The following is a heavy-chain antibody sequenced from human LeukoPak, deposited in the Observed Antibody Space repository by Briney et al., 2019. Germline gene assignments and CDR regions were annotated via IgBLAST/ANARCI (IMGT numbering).Heavy chain of an antibody. CDR1: GFTFSSYW. J-gene: IGHJ4*02. D-gene: IGHD6-25*01. CDR3: ARWAPQYGGYAFDY. CDR2: ISSSGGTI. Sequence: GGSLRLSCAASGFTFSSYWMSWVRQAPGKWLEWVSYISSSGGTIYYADSVKGRFTISRDNAKNSLYLQMNSLRAEDTAVYYCARWAPQYGGYAFDYWGQGTLVTVSS. V-gene: IGHV3-48*04.